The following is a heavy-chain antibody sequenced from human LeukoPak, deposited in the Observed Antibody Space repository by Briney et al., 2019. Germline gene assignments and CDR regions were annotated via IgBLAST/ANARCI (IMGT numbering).Heavy chain of an antibody. CDR1: GGSFSGYY. Sequence: PSETLSLTCAVYGGSFSGYYWSWIRQHPGKGLEWIGYIYYSGSTQYNPSLKSRVTISVDTSKKQFSLKLSSVTAADTAVYYCAREYYDTLTGSGGWFDPWGQGTLVTVSS. CDR2: IYYSGST. J-gene: IGHJ5*02. D-gene: IGHD3-9*01. CDR3: AREYYDTLTGSGGWFDP. V-gene: IGHV4-34*09.